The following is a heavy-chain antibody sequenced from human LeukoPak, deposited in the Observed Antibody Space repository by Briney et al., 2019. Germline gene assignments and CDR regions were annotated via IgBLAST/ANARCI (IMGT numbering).Heavy chain of an antibody. D-gene: IGHD3-22*01. CDR1: GFTFSSYG. CDR2: ISYDGSNK. CDR3: AKGSPRYYYDRSGYYPYYFDY. Sequence: GGSLRLSCAASGFTFSSYGMHWARQAPGKGLEWVAIISYDGSNKYYADSVKGRFTISRDNSKNTLYLQMNSLRAKDTAVFYCAKGSPRYYYDRSGYYPYYFDYWGQGTLVTVSS. J-gene: IGHJ4*02. V-gene: IGHV3-30*18.